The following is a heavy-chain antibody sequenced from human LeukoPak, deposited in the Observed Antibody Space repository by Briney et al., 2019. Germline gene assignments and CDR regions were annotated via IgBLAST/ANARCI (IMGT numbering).Heavy chain of an antibody. CDR2: TSGSGGST. J-gene: IGHJ4*02. D-gene: IGHD3-3*01. Sequence: GGSLRLSCAPSGFTLSSYAMSWVRPAPGKGLGWDSATSGSGGSTYYADSVKGRFTISRDNSKYTLYLQMNSLRAEDTAVYYCAKDPSPTIRFLEWLPDYWGQGTLVTVSS. V-gene: IGHV3-23*01. CDR1: GFTLSSYA. CDR3: AKDPSPTIRFLEWLPDY.